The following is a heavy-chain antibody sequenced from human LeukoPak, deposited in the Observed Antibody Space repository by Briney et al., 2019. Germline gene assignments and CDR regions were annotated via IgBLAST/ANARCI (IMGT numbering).Heavy chain of an antibody. CDR1: GFTLSSYG. J-gene: IGHJ4*01. CDR3: AKGSNRGVATIDY. Sequence: GGCVRLSCAASGFTLSSYGMHWARQAPGKGLDWVAVISYDGSNKYYADSVKGRFTISRDNSKNTLFLQMNSLRAEDTAVYYCAKGSNRGVATIDYWGHGNLVSVSS. CDR2: ISYDGSNK. D-gene: IGHD5-12*01. V-gene: IGHV3-30*18.